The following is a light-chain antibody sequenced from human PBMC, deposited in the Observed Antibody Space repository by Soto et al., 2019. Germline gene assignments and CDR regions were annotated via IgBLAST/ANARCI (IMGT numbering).Light chain of an antibody. CDR1: QSVSSY. CDR3: QQANSFPIT. J-gene: IGKJ5*01. Sequence: EIVLTQSPATPSSSPGEKATLSCXASQSVSSYLAWYQQKPGQAPRLLIYDASNRATGIPARFSGSGSGTDFTLTISSLQPEDFATYYCQQANSFPITFGQGTRLEIK. CDR2: DAS. V-gene: IGKV3-11*01.